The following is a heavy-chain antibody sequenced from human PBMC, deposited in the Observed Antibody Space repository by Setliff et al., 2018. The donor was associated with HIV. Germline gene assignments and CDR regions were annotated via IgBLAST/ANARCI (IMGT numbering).Heavy chain of an antibody. V-gene: IGHV1-69*13. CDR2: IIPIFNTA. D-gene: IGHD5-12*01. J-gene: IGHJ5*02. Sequence: SVKVSCKASGGTFSLYAINWVRQAPGQGLEWMGGIIPIFNTANYAQKFQGRVTITADGSTSTAYMELSSLRFEDTATYYCARDQATGYEKVWFSWVDPWGQGTLVTV. CDR3: ARDQATGYEKVWFSWVDP. CDR1: GGTFSLYA.